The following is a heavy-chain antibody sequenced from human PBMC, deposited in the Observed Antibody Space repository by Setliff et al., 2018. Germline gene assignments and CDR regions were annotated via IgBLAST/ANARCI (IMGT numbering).Heavy chain of an antibody. J-gene: IGHJ5*02. CDR1: GGSISSGNYY. CDR2: IYTSGST. D-gene: IGHD6-6*01. Sequence: PSETLSLTCTVSGGSISSGNYYWSWIRQPAGKGLEWIGHIYTSGSTNYNPSLKSRVTISVDTSKNQFSLKLSSVTAADTAVYYCARHVLGYSSSYNWFDPWGQGTLVTVSS. CDR3: ARHVLGYSSSYNWFDP. V-gene: IGHV4-61*09.